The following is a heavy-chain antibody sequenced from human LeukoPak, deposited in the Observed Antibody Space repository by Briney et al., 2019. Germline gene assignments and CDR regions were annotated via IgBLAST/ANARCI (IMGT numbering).Heavy chain of an antibody. CDR3: ARVVSSIFGN. D-gene: IGHD3-3*01. Sequence: SVKLSSNASGGTFTSYAISWQRQAPGQGLEWMGGIIPIFGTANYAQKFQGRVTITTDESTSTAYLELSSLRSEDTAVYYCARVVSSIFGNWGQGTLVTVSS. CDR2: IIPIFGTA. V-gene: IGHV1-69*05. J-gene: IGHJ4*02. CDR1: GGTFTSYA.